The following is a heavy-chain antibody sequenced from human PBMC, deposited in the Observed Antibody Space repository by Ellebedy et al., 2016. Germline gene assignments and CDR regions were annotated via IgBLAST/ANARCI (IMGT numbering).Heavy chain of an antibody. V-gene: IGHV3-23*01. J-gene: IGHJ4*02. CDR3: AKDRDDAGDFVFDS. Sequence: GGSLRLXXAASGFTFSSYTMNWVRQAPGKGLEWVSTISAGSDTTHLADSVKGRFTMSRDDPKSTLYLQMNNLRAEDTAVYYCAKDRDDAGDFVFDSWGQGTLVTVSS. D-gene: IGHD4-17*01. CDR2: ISAGSDTT. CDR1: GFTFSSYT.